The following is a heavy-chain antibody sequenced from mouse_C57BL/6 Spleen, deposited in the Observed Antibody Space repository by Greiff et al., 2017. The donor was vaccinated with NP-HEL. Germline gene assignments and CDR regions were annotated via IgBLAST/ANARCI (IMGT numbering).Heavy chain of an antibody. V-gene: IGHV1-81*01. CDR1: GYTFTSYG. D-gene: IGHD1-1*01. Sequence: QVQLKESGAELARPGASVKLSCKASGYTFTSYGISWVKQRTGQGLEWIGEIYPRSGNTYYNEKFKGKATLTADKSSSTAYMELRSLTSEDSAVYFCARGDGTLAYWGQGTLVTVSA. CDR2: IYPRSGNT. CDR3: ARGDGTLAY. J-gene: IGHJ3*01.